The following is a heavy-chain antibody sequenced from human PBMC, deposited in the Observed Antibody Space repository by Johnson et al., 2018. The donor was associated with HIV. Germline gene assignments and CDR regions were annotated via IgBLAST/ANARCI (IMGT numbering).Heavy chain of an antibody. D-gene: IGHD3-10*01. Sequence: VQLVESGGGLIQPGGSLRLSCAASGFTVSSNYMSWVRQAPGKGLVWVSIIYSGGSTYYADSVKGRFTISRDNAKNSLYLQMNSLRDEDTAVYYCARSMRGAFDVWGQGTMVTVSS. J-gene: IGHJ3*01. CDR2: IYSGGST. V-gene: IGHV3-53*01. CDR1: GFTVSSNY. CDR3: ARSMRGAFDV.